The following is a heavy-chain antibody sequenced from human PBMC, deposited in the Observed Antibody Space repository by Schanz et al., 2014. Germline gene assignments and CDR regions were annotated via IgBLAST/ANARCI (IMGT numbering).Heavy chain of an antibody. J-gene: IGHJ6*03. V-gene: IGHV1-8*01. CDR1: GYTFTSYD. Sequence: QVQLVQSGAEVKKPGASVKVSCKASGYTFTSYDFNWVRQAPGQGLEWMGWMNPDSGNTGYAQKFQDRVTMTRNTSISTAYMELNSQTSEDTAVYYCARVSMEFERGKSYYYYMDVWGRGTTVTVSS. CDR3: ARVSMEFERGKSYYYYMDV. D-gene: IGHD3-10*01. CDR2: MNPDSGNT.